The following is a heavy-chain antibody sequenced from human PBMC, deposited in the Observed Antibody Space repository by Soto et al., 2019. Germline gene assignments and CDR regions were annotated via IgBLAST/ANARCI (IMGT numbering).Heavy chain of an antibody. Sequence: QVQLVQSGTEVKKPGSSVRVSCKTSAGTFRTSAISWVRQAPGQGREWMGGIKTVFPTPDYAQKFQGRVTITADESTSTVYMESSSLRSEDTAVYCCARDKDRQQLGGNYYYVLDVWGQGPAVTVSS. CDR3: ARDKDRQQLGGNYYYVLDV. CDR2: IKTVFPTP. J-gene: IGHJ6*02. CDR1: AGTFRTSA. V-gene: IGHV1-69*12. D-gene: IGHD3-3*02.